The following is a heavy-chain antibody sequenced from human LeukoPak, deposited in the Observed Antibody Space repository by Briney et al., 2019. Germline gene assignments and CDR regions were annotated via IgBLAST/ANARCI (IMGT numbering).Heavy chain of an antibody. CDR3: AKFSLKLGVVNGGPDD. CDR2: ISGSGGST. CDR1: GFTVSSNY. J-gene: IGHJ4*02. Sequence: GGSLRLSCAASGFTVSSNYMSWVRQAPGKGLEWVSAISGSGGSTYYADSVKGRFTISRDNTKNTLYLQMNSLRAEDTAVYYCAKFSLKLGVVNGGPDDWGQGTLVTVSS. V-gene: IGHV3-23*01. D-gene: IGHD3-3*01.